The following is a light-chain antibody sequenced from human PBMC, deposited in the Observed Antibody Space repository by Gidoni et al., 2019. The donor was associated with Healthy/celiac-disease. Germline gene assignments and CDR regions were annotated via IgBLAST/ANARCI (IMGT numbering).Light chain of an antibody. Sequence: DIVLTQSPGTLSLSPGESATLSCRASQSVSSSYLAWYQQKPGQAPRLLIYGASSRATGIPDRFSGSGSGTDFTLTISRLEPEDFAVYYCQQYGSSPHTFGQGTKLEIK. CDR1: QSVSSSY. V-gene: IGKV3-20*01. CDR2: GAS. J-gene: IGKJ2*01. CDR3: QQYGSSPHT.